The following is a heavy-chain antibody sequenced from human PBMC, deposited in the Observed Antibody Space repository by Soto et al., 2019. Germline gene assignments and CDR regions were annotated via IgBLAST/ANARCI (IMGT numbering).Heavy chain of an antibody. CDR3: AKDDTNHNCLREYYSYGLDV. J-gene: IGHJ6*02. V-gene: IGHV3-23*01. D-gene: IGHD1-1*01. CDR1: GFTFSSYA. CDR2: ISGSGGST. Sequence: GGSLRLSCSASGFTFSSYAMSWVRQAPGKGLEWVSAISGSGGSTYYADSVKGRFTISRDNSKNTLYLQMNSMRAEDTAVYYCAKDDTNHNCLREYYSYGLDVWGPGTPVTVSS.